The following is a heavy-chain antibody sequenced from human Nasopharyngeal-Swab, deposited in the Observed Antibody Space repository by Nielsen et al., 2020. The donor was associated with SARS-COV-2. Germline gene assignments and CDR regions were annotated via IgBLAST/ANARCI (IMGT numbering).Heavy chain of an antibody. D-gene: IGHD5-24*01. CDR2: INWNGGST. J-gene: IGHJ6*02. CDR3: AKGSWLQLNYYYGMDV. V-gene: IGHV3-20*04. Sequence: GGSLRLSCAASGFTFDDYGMSWVRQAPGKGLEWVSGINWNGGSTGYADSVKGRFTISRDNSKNTLYLQMNSLRAEDTAVYYCAKGSWLQLNYYYGMDVWGQGTTVTVSS. CDR1: GFTFDDYG.